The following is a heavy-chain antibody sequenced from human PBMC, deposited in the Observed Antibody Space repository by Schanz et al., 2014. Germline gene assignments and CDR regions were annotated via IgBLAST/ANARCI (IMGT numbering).Heavy chain of an antibody. D-gene: IGHD4-17*01. CDR1: GGTFSSYT. CDR2: IIPILGIA. V-gene: IGHV1-69*02. CDR3: ARGYGDSPTDF. Sequence: QVQLVQSEAEVKKPGSSMKVSCKASGGTFSSYTINWVRQAPGQGLEWMGRIIPILGIANYAQKFQGRVTITADRSTSTAYMELSSLRSEDTAVYYCARGYGDSPTDFWGQGTLVTVSS. J-gene: IGHJ4*02.